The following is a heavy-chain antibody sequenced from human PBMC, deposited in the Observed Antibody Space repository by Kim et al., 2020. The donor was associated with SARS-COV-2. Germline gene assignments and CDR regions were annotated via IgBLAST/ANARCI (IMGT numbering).Heavy chain of an antibody. J-gene: IGHJ6*02. CDR1: GFTFSSYS. CDR2: ISSSSSYI. D-gene: IGHD6-13*01. CDR3: ARDLPAYSSSWYDSTYYGMDV. V-gene: IGHV3-21*01. Sequence: GGSLRLSCAASGFTFSSYSMNWVRQAPGKGLEWVSSISSSSSYIYYADSVKGRFTISRDNAKNSLYLQMNSLRAEDTAVYYCARDLPAYSSSWYDSTYYGMDVWGQGTTVTVSS.